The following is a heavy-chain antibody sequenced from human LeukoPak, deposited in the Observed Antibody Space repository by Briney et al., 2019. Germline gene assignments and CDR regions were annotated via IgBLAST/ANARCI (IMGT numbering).Heavy chain of an antibody. V-gene: IGHV3-9*01. CDR1: GFPFSDYV. Sequence: GGSLRLSCAASGFPFSDYVMHWVRQAPGKGLEWVSGITWNSGTIYYADSVKGRFTIFRDNAKNSQYLQMNSLRVEDTALYYCARAQTYGDSRLLLDYWGQGTLVTVSS. CDR2: ITWNSGTI. CDR3: ARAQTYGDSRLLLDY. J-gene: IGHJ4*02. D-gene: IGHD4-17*01.